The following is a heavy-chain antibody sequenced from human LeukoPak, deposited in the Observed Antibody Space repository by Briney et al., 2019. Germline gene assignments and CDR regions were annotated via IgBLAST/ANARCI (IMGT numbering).Heavy chain of an antibody. CDR1: GGTFSSYA. Sequence: ASVKVSCKASGGTFSSYAISWVRQAPGQGLEWMGGIIPIFGTANYAQKFQGRVTITADESTSTAYMELSSLRSEDTAVYYCARGAQIIAARPGGYFDYWGQGTLVTVSS. CDR2: IIPIFGTA. J-gene: IGHJ4*02. V-gene: IGHV1-69*01. CDR3: ARGAQIIAARPGGYFDY. D-gene: IGHD6-6*01.